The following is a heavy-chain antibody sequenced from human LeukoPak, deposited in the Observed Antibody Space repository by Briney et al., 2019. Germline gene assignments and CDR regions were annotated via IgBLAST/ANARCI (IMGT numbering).Heavy chain of an antibody. Sequence: GGSLRRSCEASGFSISRYYMTWVRQAPGKGLETVSVIFDGVADSVRGRFTISRDSSKNTLFLQMNSLRDEDTAVYYCARLFGGQLMGYYVDYWGQGALITVSS. V-gene: IGHV3-53*01. CDR1: GFSISRYY. CDR2: IFDGV. CDR3: ARLFGGQLMGYYVDY. D-gene: IGHD1-1*01. J-gene: IGHJ4*02.